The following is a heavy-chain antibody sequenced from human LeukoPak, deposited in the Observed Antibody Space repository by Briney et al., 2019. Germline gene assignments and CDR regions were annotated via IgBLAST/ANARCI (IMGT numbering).Heavy chain of an antibody. CDR1: GGTFSSYA. J-gene: IGHJ3*02. D-gene: IGHD3-16*01. Sequence: GASVKVSCKASGGTFSSYAISWVRQVPGQGLEWMGGIIPIFGTANYAQKFQGRVTITTDESTSTAYMELSIPRSEDTAVYYCARDGGGWRGAFDIWGQGTMVTVSS. V-gene: IGHV1-69*05. CDR2: IIPIFGTA. CDR3: ARDGGGWRGAFDI.